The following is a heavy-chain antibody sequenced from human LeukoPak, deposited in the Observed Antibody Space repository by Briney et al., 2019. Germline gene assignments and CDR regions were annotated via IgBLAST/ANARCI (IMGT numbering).Heavy chain of an antibody. CDR3: AKDLITMVRGSPMDV. V-gene: IGHV3-30*18. CDR1: GFTFGNYG. J-gene: IGHJ6*02. D-gene: IGHD3-10*01. Sequence: PGRSLRLSCAASGFTFGNYGMHWVRQAPGKGLEWVALLVDSVKGRFTISRDDSRNTLYLQLSSLRAEDTAVYYCAKDLITMVRGSPMDVWGQGTTVTVSS. CDR2: L.